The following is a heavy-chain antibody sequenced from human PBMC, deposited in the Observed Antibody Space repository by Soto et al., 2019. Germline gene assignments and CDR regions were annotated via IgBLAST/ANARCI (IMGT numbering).Heavy chain of an antibody. Sequence: QVQLVQSGAEVKKPGASVKVSCKASGYTFTSYGISWVRQAPGQGLERMGWISAYNGDTNYAQKLQGRVTMTTDTSTSTGYMELRSLRSDDTAVYYCATAEPRIAALFNWFDPWGQGTLVTVSS. CDR1: GYTFTSYG. V-gene: IGHV1-18*01. CDR3: ATAEPRIAALFNWFDP. D-gene: IGHD6-13*01. CDR2: ISAYNGDT. J-gene: IGHJ5*02.